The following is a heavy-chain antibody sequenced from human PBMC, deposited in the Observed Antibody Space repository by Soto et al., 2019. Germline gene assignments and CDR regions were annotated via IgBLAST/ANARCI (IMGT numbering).Heavy chain of an antibody. V-gene: IGHV4-39*01. J-gene: IGHJ6*02. CDR3: ARQTGYSSNQEGYYYGMDV. D-gene: IGHD6-13*01. CDR1: GGSISSSSYY. CDR2: IYYSGST. Sequence: SETLSLTCTVSGGSISSSSYYWGWIRQPPGKGLEWIGSIYYSGSTYYNPSLKSRVTISVDTSKNQFSLKLSSVTAADTAVYYCARQTGYSSNQEGYYYGMDVWGQGTTVTVSS.